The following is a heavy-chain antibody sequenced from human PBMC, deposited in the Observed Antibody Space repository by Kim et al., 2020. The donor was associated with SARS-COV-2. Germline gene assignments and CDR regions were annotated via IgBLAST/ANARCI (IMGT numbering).Heavy chain of an antibody. CDR3: ARDLTTSGSYYYYGMDV. V-gene: IGHV3-30*07. D-gene: IGHD3-3*01. Sequence: VKGRFTISRDNSKNTLYLQMNSLRAEYTAVYYCARDLTTSGSYYYYGMDVWGQGTTVTVSS. J-gene: IGHJ6*02.